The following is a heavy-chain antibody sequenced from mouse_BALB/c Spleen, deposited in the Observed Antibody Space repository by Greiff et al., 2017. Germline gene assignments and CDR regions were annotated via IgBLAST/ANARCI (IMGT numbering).Heavy chain of an antibody. D-gene: IGHD2-3*01. CDR2: INSNGGST. J-gene: IGHJ3*01. V-gene: IGHV5-6-3*01. Sequence: EVQLVESGGGLVQPGGSLKLSCAASGFTFSSYGMSWVRQTPDKRLELVATINSNGGSTYYPDSVKGRFTISRDNAKNTLYLQMSSLKSEDTAMYYCARDRGGYYFFAYWGQGTLVTVSA. CDR3: ARDRGGYYFFAY. CDR1: GFTFSSYG.